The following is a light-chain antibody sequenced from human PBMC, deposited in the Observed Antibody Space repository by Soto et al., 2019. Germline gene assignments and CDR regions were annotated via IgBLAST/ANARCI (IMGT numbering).Light chain of an antibody. Sequence: IQMTQSPSSLSASLGDRVTITCRASQSISSWLAWYQQKPGKAPKLLIYDASSLESGVPSRFSGSGSGTKFTLTIASLQPDDFATYYCQQYETFSGTFCPGTKV. CDR1: QSISSW. CDR3: QQYETFSGT. V-gene: IGKV1-5*01. J-gene: IGKJ1*01. CDR2: DAS.